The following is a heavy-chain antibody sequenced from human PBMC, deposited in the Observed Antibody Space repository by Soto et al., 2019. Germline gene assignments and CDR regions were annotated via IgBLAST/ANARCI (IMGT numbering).Heavy chain of an antibody. CDR1: GGSISSYY. V-gene: IGHV4-59*01. D-gene: IGHD6-19*01. CDR3: ARGQWLFAFDI. J-gene: IGHJ3*02. CDR2: IYYSGST. Sequence: SETLSLTGTVSGGSISSYYWSWIRQPPGKGLEWIGYIYYSGSTNYNPSLKSRVTISVDTSKNQFSLKLSSVTAADTAVYYCARGQWLFAFDIWGQGTMVTVSS.